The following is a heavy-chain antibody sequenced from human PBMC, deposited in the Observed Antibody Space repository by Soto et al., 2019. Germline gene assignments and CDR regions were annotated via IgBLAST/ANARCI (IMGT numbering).Heavy chain of an antibody. CDR1: GYTFTTYA. CDR2: ISAGNGNT. Sequence: QVQLVQSGAEVKKPGASVKVSCKASGYTFTTYAVHWVRQAPGQRLEWMGWISAGNGNTKYSQNFQGRVTITRDTSANTAYMELSSLTSEDTAVYYCARVGWPYYYDTTGYPRDYWGQGTLVTVSS. CDR3: ARVGWPYYYDTTGYPRDY. J-gene: IGHJ4*02. D-gene: IGHD3-22*01. V-gene: IGHV1-3*01.